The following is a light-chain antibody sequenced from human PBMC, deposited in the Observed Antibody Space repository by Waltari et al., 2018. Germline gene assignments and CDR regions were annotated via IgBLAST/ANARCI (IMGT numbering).Light chain of an antibody. V-gene: IGKV3-20*01. Sequence: EIVLTQSPGTLSVSPGERVTVSCRASHTIPGNWLTWYHQKPGQAPRLLIYGASNRAPGIPDGFSGSGSGTDFPLTISRLEPEDSAVYYCQQYDGSVVTFGGGTKVEIK. CDR1: HTIPGNW. CDR2: GAS. J-gene: IGKJ4*01. CDR3: QQYDGSVVT.